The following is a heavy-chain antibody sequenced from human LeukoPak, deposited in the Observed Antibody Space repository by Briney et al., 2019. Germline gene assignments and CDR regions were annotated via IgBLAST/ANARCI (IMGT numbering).Heavy chain of an antibody. J-gene: IGHJ4*02. CDR1: GDSMSHYY. D-gene: IGHD5-12*01. CDR3: ARGGGYDSPLEYYFDS. CDR2: IFSSGRT. V-gene: IGHV4-59*01. Sequence: SETLSLTCVVSGDSMSHYYWTWIRQPPGKGLQWIGYIFSSGRTNYNPSLGSRVTMSIDRSKSRFSLELSSVTAADTAVYYCARGGGYDSPLEYYFDSWGQGALVTVSS.